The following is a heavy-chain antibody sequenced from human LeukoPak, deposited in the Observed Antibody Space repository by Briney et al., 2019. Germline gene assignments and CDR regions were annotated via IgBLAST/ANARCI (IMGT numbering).Heavy chain of an antibody. D-gene: IGHD6-6*01. Sequence: SETLSLTCTVSGGSISSYYWSWIRQPPGKGLEWIGYIYCSGSTNYNPSLKSRVTISVDTSKNQFSLKLSSVTAADTAVYYCARDSIAARGRAFDYWGQGTLVTVSS. J-gene: IGHJ4*02. CDR1: GGSISSYY. CDR2: IYCSGST. V-gene: IGHV4-59*01. CDR3: ARDSIAARGRAFDY.